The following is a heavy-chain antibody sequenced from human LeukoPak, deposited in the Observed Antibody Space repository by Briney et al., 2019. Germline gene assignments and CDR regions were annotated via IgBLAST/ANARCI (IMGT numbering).Heavy chain of an antibody. CDR1: GTTFSRYW. CDR2: IKQDGGEK. CDR3: ARDGRPLDY. J-gene: IGHJ4*02. V-gene: IGHV3-7*03. Sequence: PGGSLRLSCVDSGTTFSRYWMSWVRQAPGKGLEWVANIKQDGGEKYYVDSVKGRFTISRHNAKNSLYLQMNSLRVEDRAVYYCARDGRPLDYWGQGTLVTVSS.